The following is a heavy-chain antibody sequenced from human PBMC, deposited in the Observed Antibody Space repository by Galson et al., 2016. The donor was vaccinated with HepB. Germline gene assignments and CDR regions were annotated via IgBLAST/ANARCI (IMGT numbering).Heavy chain of an antibody. J-gene: IGHJ6*02. CDR3: AKVRAPYYYDRVGREFGMDV. Sequence: SVKVSCKASGYTFTSYYMHWVRQAPGQGLEWMGIINPSGGNTNYAQKFQGRVTMTRDTLTLQMTSLRAEDTAVYYCAKVRAPYYYDRVGREFGMDVWGQGTTVTVSS. D-gene: IGHD3-22*01. CDR2: INPSGGNT. CDR1: GYTFTSYY. V-gene: IGHV1-46*01.